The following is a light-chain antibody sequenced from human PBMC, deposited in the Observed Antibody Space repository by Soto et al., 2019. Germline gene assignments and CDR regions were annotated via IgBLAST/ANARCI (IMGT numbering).Light chain of an antibody. CDR1: SSDVGNYAF. CDR2: EVN. CDR3: CSFARSSTWV. J-gene: IGLJ3*02. V-gene: IGLV2-23*02. Sequence: QSALTQPASVSGSPGQSITISCTGTSSDVGNYAFVSWYQQHPGKAPKLIIYEVNKWPSGVSNRFSGSKSGNTASLTISGLQAEDEGDYYCCSFARSSTWVFGGGTKLTVL.